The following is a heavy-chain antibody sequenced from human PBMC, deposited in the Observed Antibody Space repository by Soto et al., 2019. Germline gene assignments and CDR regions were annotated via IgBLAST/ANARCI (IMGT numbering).Heavy chain of an antibody. D-gene: IGHD3-22*01. CDR2: IRSSGRSI. J-gene: IGHJ4*02. V-gene: IGHV3-48*03. CDR1: VFTGSSYE. Sequence: GPLRLSGVGSVFTGSSYEMNWVRQAPGKGLEWVSNIRSSGRSINYADSVKGRFTISRDNAKNSLYLQMNSLRAEDTAVYYCTRVRDSNDYWGQGTLVTVSS. CDR3: TRVRDSNDY.